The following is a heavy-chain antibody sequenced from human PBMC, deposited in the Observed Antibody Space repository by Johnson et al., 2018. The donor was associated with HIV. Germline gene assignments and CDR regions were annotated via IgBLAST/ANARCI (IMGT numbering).Heavy chain of an antibody. CDR1: GFAFNRYA. D-gene: IGHD2-15*01. V-gene: IGHV3-23*04. Sequence: QLVESGGGLVQPGGSLRLSCAASGFAFNRYAMTWVRQAPGKRLEWVSGITNSGASPYYSDSVQGRFTISRDNSKNTLYLQMKSLRPQDTALYYCAKGRRELLLPHDAFDFWGQGTLVTVSS. J-gene: IGHJ3*01. CDR3: AKGRRELLLPHDAFDF. CDR2: ITNSGASP.